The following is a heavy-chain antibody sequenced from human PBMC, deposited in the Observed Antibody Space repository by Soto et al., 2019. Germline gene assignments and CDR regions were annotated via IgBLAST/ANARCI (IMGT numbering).Heavy chain of an antibody. CDR1: GFTFTRYS. J-gene: IGHJ4*02. CDR2: ISSTTNYI. V-gene: IGHV3-21*06. CDR3: SRESEDITSNFDD. Sequence: PGRYLRLSGAASGFTFTRYSMNWFRQAPGKGLEWVSSISSTTNYIYYGDSMKGRFTISRDNAKNSLYLEMNSLRAEDTAVYYCSRESEDITSNFDDSSQGTLVTVSS.